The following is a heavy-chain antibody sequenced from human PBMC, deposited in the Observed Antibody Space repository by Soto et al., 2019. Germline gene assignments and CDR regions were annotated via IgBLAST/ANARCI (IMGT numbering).Heavy chain of an antibody. D-gene: IGHD5-12*01. V-gene: IGHV3-23*01. J-gene: IGHJ6*02. CDR1: GFTFSSYA. Sequence: PGGSLRLSCAASGFTFSSYAMSWVRQAPGKGLEWVSAISGSGGSTYYADSVKGRFTISRDNSKNTLYLQMNSLRAEDTAVYYCAKGGRGYSGYNPFVAYLPLGTDYYYGMDVWGQGTTVTVSS. CDR3: AKGGRGYSGYNPFVAYLPLGTDYYYGMDV. CDR2: ISGSGGST.